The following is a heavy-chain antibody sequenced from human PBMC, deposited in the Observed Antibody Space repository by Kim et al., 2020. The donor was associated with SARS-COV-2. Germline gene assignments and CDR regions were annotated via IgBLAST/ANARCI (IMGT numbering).Heavy chain of an antibody. CDR2: FDPEDGET. CDR3: ATSVSVTTPRDWDY. CDR1: GYTLTELS. V-gene: IGHV1-24*01. D-gene: IGHD4-17*01. J-gene: IGHJ4*02. Sequence: ASVKVSCKVSGYTLTELSMHWVRQAPGKGLEWMGGFDPEDGETIYAQKFQGRVTMTEDTSTDTAYMELSSLRSEDTAVYYCATSVSVTTPRDWDYWGQGTLVTVSS.